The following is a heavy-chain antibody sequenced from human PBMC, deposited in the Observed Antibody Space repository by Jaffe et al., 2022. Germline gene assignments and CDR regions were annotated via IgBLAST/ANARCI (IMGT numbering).Heavy chain of an antibody. CDR2: IYYSGST. D-gene: IGHD6-13*01. J-gene: IGHJ4*02. CDR1: GGSISSSSYY. V-gene: IGHV4-39*01. CDR3: ARHLLEAAAGVDLDY. Sequence: QLQLQESGPGLVKPSETLSLTCTVSGGSISSSSYYWGWIRQPPGKGLEWIGSIYYSGSTYYNPSLKSRVTISVDTSKNQFSLKLSSVTAADTAVYYCARHLLEAAAGVDLDYWGQGTLVTVSS.